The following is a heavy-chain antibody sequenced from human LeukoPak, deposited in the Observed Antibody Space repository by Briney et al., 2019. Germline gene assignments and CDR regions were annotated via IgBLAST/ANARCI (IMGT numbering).Heavy chain of an antibody. CDR3: AKDHAGGNSGLAQDY. D-gene: IGHD4-23*01. Sequence: PGGSLRLSCAASGFTLSSYGMSWVRQAPGKGLEWVSAISGSGGSTYYADSVKGRFTISRDNSKNTLYLQMNSLRAEDTAVYYCAKDHAGGNSGLAQDYWGQGTLVTVSS. V-gene: IGHV3-23*01. J-gene: IGHJ4*02. CDR1: GFTLSSYG. CDR2: ISGSGGST.